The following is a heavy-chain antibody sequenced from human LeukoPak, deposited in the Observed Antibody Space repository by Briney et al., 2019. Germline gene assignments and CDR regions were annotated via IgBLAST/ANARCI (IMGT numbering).Heavy chain of an antibody. V-gene: IGHV3-23*01. CDR3: AKVVGATPFDY. Sequence: PGGSLRLSCAASGFTFPSYAMTWVRQAPGKGLEWVAAISGSGGTTYYADSVKGRFTISRDNSKNTLYLHMNSLRPEDTAVYYCAKVVGATPFDYWGQGTLVTVSS. CDR1: GFTFPSYA. D-gene: IGHD1-26*01. J-gene: IGHJ4*02. CDR2: ISGSGGTT.